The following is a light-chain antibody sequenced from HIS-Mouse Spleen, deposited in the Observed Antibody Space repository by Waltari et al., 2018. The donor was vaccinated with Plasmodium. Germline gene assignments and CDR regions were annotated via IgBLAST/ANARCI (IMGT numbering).Light chain of an antibody. CDR2: AAS. CDR1: QGISSY. J-gene: IGKJ3*01. CDR3: QQYYSYPFT. Sequence: IQMTQSPSSFSASTGDRVTITCRASQGISSYLAWYQQKPGKAPKLLIYAASTLQSGVPSRFSGSGSGTDFTLTISCLQSEDFATYYCQQYYSYPFTFGPGTKVDIK. V-gene: IGKV1-8*01.